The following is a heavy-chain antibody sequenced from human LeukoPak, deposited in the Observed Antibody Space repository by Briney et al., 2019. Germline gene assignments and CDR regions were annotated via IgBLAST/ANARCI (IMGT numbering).Heavy chain of an antibody. J-gene: IGHJ3*01. CDR2: ISDSGSNI. CDR3: ARDKDYGSGSDYNEYVFDF. D-gene: IGHD3-10*01. CDR1: GFIFSDYY. V-gene: IGHV3-11*01. Sequence: GGSLRLSCAASGFIFSDYYMGWIRQAPGRGLEWVSYISDSGSNIYYTDSVKGRFTMSRDNAKKSLYLQMNSLRAEDTAVYYCARDKDYGSGSDYNEYVFDFWGQGTMVTVSS.